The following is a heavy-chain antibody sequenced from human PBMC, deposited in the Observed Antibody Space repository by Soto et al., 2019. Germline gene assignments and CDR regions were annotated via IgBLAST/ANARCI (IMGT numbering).Heavy chain of an antibody. D-gene: IGHD3-3*01. CDR1: GFTFSSYR. J-gene: IGHJ4*02. V-gene: IGHV3-7*03. CDR2: IKQDGSEK. Sequence: GGSLRLSCAASGFTFSSYRMSWVRQAPGKGLEWVANIKQDGSEKYYVDSVKGRFTISRDNAKNSLYLQMNSLRAEDTAVYYCARVDVRFLVGYDYWGQGTLVTVSS. CDR3: ARVDVRFLVGYDY.